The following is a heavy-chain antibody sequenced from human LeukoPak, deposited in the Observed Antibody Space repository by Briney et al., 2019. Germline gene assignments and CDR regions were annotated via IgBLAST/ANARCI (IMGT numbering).Heavy chain of an antibody. V-gene: IGHV4-59*08. J-gene: IGHJ4*02. CDR3: ARHRAGFPLFEN. Sequence: SETLSLTCTVSGGSISTFYWSWIRQPPGKRLEWIGYISNIGSTDYNPSLKSRVTISVDTSKNQFSLNLSSVTAADTAVYYCARHRAGFPLFENWGQGTLVTVSS. CDR1: GGSISTFY. CDR2: ISNIGST. D-gene: IGHD3-10*01.